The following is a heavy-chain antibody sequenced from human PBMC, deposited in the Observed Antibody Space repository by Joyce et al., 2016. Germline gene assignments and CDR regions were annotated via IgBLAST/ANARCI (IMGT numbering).Heavy chain of an antibody. CDR3: ARGPYCAAYCQTHGPFYFDR. CDR1: GFAFGNYW. Sequence: EARLVQSGGGFFQPGESLRLSCEASGFAFGNYWMYWVRQVPGKAQGLVSRLIRDGTTTEYADSVEGRFTISRDNDKNTLYLDMNSLRVDDTAVFFCARGPYCAAYCQTHGPFYFDRWGQGTQVTVST. V-gene: IGHV3-74*03. J-gene: IGHJ4*02. D-gene: IGHD2-21*01. CDR2: LIRDGTTT.